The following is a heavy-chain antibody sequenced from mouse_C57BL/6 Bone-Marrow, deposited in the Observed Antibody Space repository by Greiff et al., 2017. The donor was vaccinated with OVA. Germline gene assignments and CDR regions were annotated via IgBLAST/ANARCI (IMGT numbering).Heavy chain of an antibody. J-gene: IGHJ2*01. V-gene: IGHV1-63*01. Sequence: LVESGAELVRPGTSVKMSCKASGYTFTNYWIGWAKQRPGHGLEWIGDIYPGGGYTNYNEKFKGKATLTADKSSSTAYMQFSSLTSEDSAIYYCARDYGTGFDYWGQGTTLTVSS. CDR3: ARDYGTGFDY. CDR2: IYPGGGYT. D-gene: IGHD1-1*01. CDR1: GYTFTNYW.